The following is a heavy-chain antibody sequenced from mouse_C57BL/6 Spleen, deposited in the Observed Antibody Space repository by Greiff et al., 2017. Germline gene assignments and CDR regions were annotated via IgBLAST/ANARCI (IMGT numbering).Heavy chain of an antibody. CDR2: IYPSDSET. CDR3: ARSFSNLGLDY. J-gene: IGHJ4*01. D-gene: IGHD2-5*01. V-gene: IGHV1-61*01. CDR1: GYTFTRYW. Sequence: VQLQQPGAELVRPGSSVKLSCKASGYTFTRYWMDWVKQRPGQGLEWIGNIYPSDSETHYNQKFKDKATLTVDNSSRTAYMELSSLTSEDSAVYNCARSFSNLGLDYWGQGTSVTVSS.